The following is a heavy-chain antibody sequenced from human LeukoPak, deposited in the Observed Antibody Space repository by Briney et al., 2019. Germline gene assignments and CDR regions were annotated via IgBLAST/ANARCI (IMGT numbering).Heavy chain of an antibody. D-gene: IGHD6-13*01. CDR3: ARVGSSWYGRFDP. J-gene: IGHJ5*02. Sequence: PSETLSLTCAVFGGSFSGYYWSWIRQPLGKGLEWIAEINNSGGTNYNPSLKSRVTISVDTSNNQFSLKLSSVTAADTAVYYCARVGSSWYGRFDPWGQGTLVTVSS. CDR2: INNSGGT. CDR1: GGSFSGYY. V-gene: IGHV4-34*01.